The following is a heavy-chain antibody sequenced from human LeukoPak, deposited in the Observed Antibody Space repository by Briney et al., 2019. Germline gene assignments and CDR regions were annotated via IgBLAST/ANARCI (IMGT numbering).Heavy chain of an antibody. CDR1: GFIFSNYW. J-gene: IGHJ4*02. CDR2: MNKDGSEK. D-gene: IGHD3-22*01. CDR3: AKEIDRLRGVHYYDSSGYPD. V-gene: IGHV3-7*03. Sequence: GGSLRLSCAASGFIFSNYWMGWVRQAPGKRPEWVANMNKDGSEKYYADSVKGRFTISRDNARNSVYLQMNSLRAEDTAVYYCAKEIDRLRGVHYYDSSGYPDWGQGTLVTVSS.